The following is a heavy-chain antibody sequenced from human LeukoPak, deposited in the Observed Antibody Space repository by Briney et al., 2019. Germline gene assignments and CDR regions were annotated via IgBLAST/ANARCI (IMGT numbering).Heavy chain of an antibody. CDR3: ARGKVNYYGSGSYARTIDY. V-gene: IGHV1-2*02. J-gene: IGHJ4*02. CDR2: INPNSGGT. CDR1: GYTFTGYY. Sequence: GASVKVSCKASGYTFTGYYMHWVRQAPGQGLEWMGWINPNSGGTNYAQKFQGRVTMTRDTSISTAYMELSRLRSDDTAVYYCARGKVNYYGSGSYARTIDYWGQGTLVTVSS. D-gene: IGHD3-10*01.